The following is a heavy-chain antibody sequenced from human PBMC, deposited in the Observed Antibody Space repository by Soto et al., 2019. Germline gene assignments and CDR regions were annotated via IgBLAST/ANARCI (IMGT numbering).Heavy chain of an antibody. CDR1: GFTFSDYY. Sequence: QVQLVESGGGLVKPGGSLRLSCAASGFTFSDYYMSWIRQAPGKGLEWVSYISSRVSTIYYADSVKGRLTISRDTATNSLYLQMNSLGAEDTAVYYCARDQSARYCSGGSCPLNWFDPWGQGTLVTVSS. V-gene: IGHV3-11*01. CDR3: ARDQSARYCSGGSCPLNWFDP. J-gene: IGHJ5*02. CDR2: ISSRVSTI. D-gene: IGHD2-15*01.